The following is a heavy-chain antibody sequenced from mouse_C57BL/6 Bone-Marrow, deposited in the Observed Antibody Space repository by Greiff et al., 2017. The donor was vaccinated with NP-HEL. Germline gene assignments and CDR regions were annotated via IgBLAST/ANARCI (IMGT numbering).Heavy chain of an antibody. V-gene: IGHV1-81*01. D-gene: IGHD2-2*01. J-gene: IGHJ2*01. Sequence: QVQLQQSGAELARPGASVKLSCKASGYTFTSYGISWVKQRTGQGLEWIGEIYPRSGNTYYNEKFKGKATLTAAKSSSTAYMELRSLTSEDSAVYFCARVRGYARYYFDDWGQGTTLTVSS. CDR2: IYPRSGNT. CDR1: GYTFTSYG. CDR3: ARVRGYARYYFDD.